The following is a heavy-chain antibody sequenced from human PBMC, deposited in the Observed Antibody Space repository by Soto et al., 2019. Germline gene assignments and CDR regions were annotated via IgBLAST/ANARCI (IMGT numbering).Heavy chain of an antibody. CDR1: GFTFSSYA. V-gene: IGHV3-30-3*01. Sequence: QVQLVESGGGVVQPGRSLRLSCAASGFTFSSYAMHWVRQAPGKGLEWVAVISYDGSNKYYADSVKGRFTISRDNSKNRRYLQMNSLRAEDTAVYYWARGDLSGSYSPYYFDYWGQGTLVTVSS. D-gene: IGHD1-26*01. CDR2: ISYDGSNK. CDR3: ARGDLSGSYSPYYFDY. J-gene: IGHJ4*02.